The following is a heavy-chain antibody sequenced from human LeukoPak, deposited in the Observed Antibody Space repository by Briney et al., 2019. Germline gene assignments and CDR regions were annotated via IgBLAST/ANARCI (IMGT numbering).Heavy chain of an antibody. J-gene: IGHJ4*02. D-gene: IGHD6-13*01. CDR3: AREGSSWAIDY. V-gene: IGHV4-34*01. Sequence: SETLSLTCAVYGGSLSGYYWSWIRQPPGKGLEWIGEINHSGSTNYNPSLKSRVTISVDTSKNQFSLKLSSVTAADTAVYYCAREGSSWAIDYWGQGTLVTVSS. CDR2: INHSGST. CDR1: GGSLSGYY.